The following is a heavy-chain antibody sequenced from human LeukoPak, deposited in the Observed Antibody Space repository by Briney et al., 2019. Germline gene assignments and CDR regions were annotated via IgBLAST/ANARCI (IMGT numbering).Heavy chain of an antibody. Sequence: ASVKVSCKASGYTFTGHYMHWVRQAPGQGLEWMGWINSDSGGTKYAQKFQGSVIMTRVTSISTAYMELSRLKSDDTAVYYCARGRVHSWSDAFDIWGQGATVTVSS. CDR2: INSDSGGT. J-gene: IGHJ3*02. CDR1: GYTFTGHY. V-gene: IGHV1-2*02. CDR3: ARGRVHSWSDAFDI. D-gene: IGHD1-1*01.